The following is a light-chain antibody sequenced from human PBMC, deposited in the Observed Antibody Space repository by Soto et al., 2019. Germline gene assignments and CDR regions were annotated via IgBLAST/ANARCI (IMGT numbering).Light chain of an antibody. CDR1: SSDVDHYDY. V-gene: IGLV2-14*03. Sequence: QSVLTQPASVSGSPGQSITISCTGTSSDVDHYDYVSWYQQHPGKAPRLMIYDVNNRPSGVSNRFSGSKSGNTASLTISGLQAEDEADYYCNSYSTSSTPLVFGGGTKLTVL. CDR3: NSYSTSSTPLV. J-gene: IGLJ2*01. CDR2: DVN.